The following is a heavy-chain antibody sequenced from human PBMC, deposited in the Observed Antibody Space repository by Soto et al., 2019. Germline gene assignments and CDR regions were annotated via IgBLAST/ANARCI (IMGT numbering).Heavy chain of an antibody. J-gene: IGHJ5*02. Sequence: EVQLVESGGGVVQPGGSLRLSCAASGFTFSSYSMNWVRQAPGKGLEWVSYISSSSSTIHYADSVNGRFTISRDNAKNSLYLQMSSLRAEDTAVYYCAGWRNNWFDPWGQGTLVTVSS. CDR1: GFTFSSYS. CDR3: AGWRNNWFDP. D-gene: IGHD6-19*01. V-gene: IGHV3-48*01. CDR2: ISSSSSTI.